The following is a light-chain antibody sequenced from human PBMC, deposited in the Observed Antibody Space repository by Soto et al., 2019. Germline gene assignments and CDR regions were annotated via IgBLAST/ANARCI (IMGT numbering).Light chain of an antibody. J-gene: IGLJ2*01. CDR1: SSDVGGYNY. V-gene: IGLV2-8*01. CDR2: EVS. Sequence: QSALTQPPSASGSPGQSVTISCTGTSSDVGGYNYVFWYQQHPGKAPKLMISEVSKRPSGVPDRFSGSKSGNTASLTVSGLHAEDEAEYYCSSFAGNNNLVFGGGTKLTVL. CDR3: SSFAGNNNLV.